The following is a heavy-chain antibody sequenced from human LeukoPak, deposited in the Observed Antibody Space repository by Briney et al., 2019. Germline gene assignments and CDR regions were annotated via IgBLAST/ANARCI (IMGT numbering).Heavy chain of an antibody. J-gene: IGHJ4*02. V-gene: IGHV3-30*18. CDR2: ISYDGSNK. CDR1: GFTFSNYG. CDR3: AKDSSSSWFGGDSK. Sequence: GRSLRLSCAASGFTFSNYGLHWVRQAPGKGLEWVALISYDGSNKNYADSVKGRFTISRDNSKNTLCLQMNSLRAEDTAVYYCAKDSSSSWFGGDSKWGQGTLVTVSS. D-gene: IGHD6-13*01.